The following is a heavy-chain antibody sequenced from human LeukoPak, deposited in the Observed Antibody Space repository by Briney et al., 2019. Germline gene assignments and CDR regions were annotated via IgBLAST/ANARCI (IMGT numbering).Heavy chain of an antibody. J-gene: IGHJ3*02. Sequence: ASVKVSCKASGYTFTSYYMHWVRQAPGQGLEWMGIINPSGGRTNYAPKFQGRVTMTRDTATSTVYMELSSLGSEDTAVYYCVRDGEVIIKPAASFPHDAFDIWGQGTMVIVSS. V-gene: IGHV1-46*01. CDR1: GYTFTSYY. CDR2: INPSGGRT. CDR3: VRDGEVIIKPAASFPHDAFDI. D-gene: IGHD3-10*01.